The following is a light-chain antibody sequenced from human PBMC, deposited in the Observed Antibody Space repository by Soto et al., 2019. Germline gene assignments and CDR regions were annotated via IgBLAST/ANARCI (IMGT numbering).Light chain of an antibody. CDR3: QQSNNWPKT. Sequence: EIVMTQSPATLSVSPGETATLSCRASQSVNSNLAWYQQKPGQAPRLLISDASTRAAGLPARFSGSGSGTEFTLTISSLQSEDFAFYFCQQSNNWPKTFGQGTKV. J-gene: IGKJ1*01. CDR1: QSVNSN. CDR2: DAS. V-gene: IGKV3-15*01.